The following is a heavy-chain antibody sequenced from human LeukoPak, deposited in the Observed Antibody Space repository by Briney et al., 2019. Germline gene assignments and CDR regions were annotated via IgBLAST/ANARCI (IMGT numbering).Heavy chain of an antibody. V-gene: IGHV1-2*02. D-gene: IGHD3-22*01. J-gene: IGHJ5*02. Sequence: GASVKVSCKASGYTFTGYYMHWVRQAPGQGLEWMGWINPSSGGTNYAQKFQGRVTMTRDTSISTAYMELSRLRSDDTAVYYCTTVRDYLESSGYYATWGQGTLVTVSS. CDR3: TTVRDYLESSGYYAT. CDR2: INPSSGGT. CDR1: GYTFTGYY.